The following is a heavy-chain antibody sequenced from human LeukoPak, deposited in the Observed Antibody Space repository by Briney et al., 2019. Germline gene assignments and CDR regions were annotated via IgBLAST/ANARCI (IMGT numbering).Heavy chain of an antibody. J-gene: IGHJ4*02. CDR3: ARDRSSWYGLDY. V-gene: IGHV3-30*03. CDR2: ISYDGSNK. D-gene: IGHD6-13*01. CDR1: GFTFSSYW. Sequence: GGSLRLSCAASGFTFSSYWMNWARQAPGKGLEWVAVISYDGSNKYYADSVKGRFTISRDNSKNTLYLQMNSLRAEDTAVYYCARDRSSWYGLDYWGQGTLVTVSS.